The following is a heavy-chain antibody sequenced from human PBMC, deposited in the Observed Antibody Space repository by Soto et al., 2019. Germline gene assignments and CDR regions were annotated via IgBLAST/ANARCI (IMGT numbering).Heavy chain of an antibody. D-gene: IGHD4-17*01. J-gene: IGHJ4*02. CDR3: ASEGPTVGSLHY. CDR1: GGTFSSYA. V-gene: IGHV1-69*13. Sequence: ASVKVSCKASGGTFSSYAISWVRQAPGQGLEWMGGIIPIFGTANYAQKFQGRVTITADESTSTAYMELSSLRSEDTAVYYCASEGPTVGSLHYWGQSTLLTVSS. CDR2: IIPIFGTA.